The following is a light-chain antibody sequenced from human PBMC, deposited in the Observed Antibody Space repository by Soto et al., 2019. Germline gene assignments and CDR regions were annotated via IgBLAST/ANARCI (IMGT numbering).Light chain of an antibody. V-gene: IGLV2-23*01. Sequence: QSALTQPDSVSGSPGQSITISCTGTSSDVGSYNLVSWYRQHPGKAPKLMIYEGSKRPSGVSNRFSGSKSGNTASLTISGLQAEDEADYYCCSYAGSSTYVFGTGTKVTVL. J-gene: IGLJ1*01. CDR3: CSYAGSSTYV. CDR1: SSDVGSYNL. CDR2: EGS.